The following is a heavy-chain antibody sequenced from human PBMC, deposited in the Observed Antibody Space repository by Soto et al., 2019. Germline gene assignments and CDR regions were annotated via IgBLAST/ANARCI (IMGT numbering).Heavy chain of an antibody. D-gene: IGHD5-18*01. Sequence: SETLSLTCAVYGGSFSGYYWSWIRQPPGKGLEWIGEINHSGSTNYNPSLKSRVTISVDTSKNQFSLKLSSVTAADTAVYYCARSGNSYATGYFDFWGQGIQVTVS. CDR3: ARSGNSYATGYFDF. CDR2: INHSGST. V-gene: IGHV4-34*01. J-gene: IGHJ4*02. CDR1: GGSFSGYY.